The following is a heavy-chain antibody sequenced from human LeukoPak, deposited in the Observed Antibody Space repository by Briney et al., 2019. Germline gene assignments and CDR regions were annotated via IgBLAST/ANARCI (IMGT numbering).Heavy chain of an antibody. CDR2: IYYSGST. CDR1: GGSISSSSYY. V-gene: IGHV4-39*07. CDR3: ARGTLAYYYYYGMDV. J-gene: IGHJ6*02. Sequence: SETLSLTCTVSGGSISSSSYYWGWIRQPPGKGLEWIGSIYYSGSTYYNPSLKSRVTISVDTSKNQFSLKLSSVTAADTAVYYCARGTLAYYYYYGMDVWGQGTTVTVSS.